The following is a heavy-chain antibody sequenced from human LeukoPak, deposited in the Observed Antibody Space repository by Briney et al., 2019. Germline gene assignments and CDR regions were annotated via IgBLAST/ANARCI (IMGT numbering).Heavy chain of an antibody. CDR2: TYYRSKWYN. Sequence: SQTLSLTCAISGDSVSSNSAAWNWIRQSPSRGLEWLGRTYYRSKWYNDYAVSVKSRITINPDTSKNQFSLQLNSVTPEDTAVYYCARVSGIAVAGLSYYYYGMDVWGQGTTVTVSS. J-gene: IGHJ6*02. CDR1: GDSVSSNSAA. D-gene: IGHD6-19*01. V-gene: IGHV6-1*01. CDR3: ARVSGIAVAGLSYYYYGMDV.